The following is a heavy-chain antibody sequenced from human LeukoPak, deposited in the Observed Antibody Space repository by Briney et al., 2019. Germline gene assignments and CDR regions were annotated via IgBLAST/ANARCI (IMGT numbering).Heavy chain of an antibody. J-gene: IGHJ4*02. CDR3: ARVNIYDDFDY. CDR1: GFTFTNYW. Sequence: PGGSLRLSCAASGFTFTNYWMHWVRQAPGMGLVWVSRLPPDELDIIYADSVKGRFTVSRDNARNTVYLQMNNLRAEDTAVYYCARVNIYDDFDYWGQGTLVTVSS. CDR2: LPPDELDI. D-gene: IGHD2-21*01. V-gene: IGHV3-74*01.